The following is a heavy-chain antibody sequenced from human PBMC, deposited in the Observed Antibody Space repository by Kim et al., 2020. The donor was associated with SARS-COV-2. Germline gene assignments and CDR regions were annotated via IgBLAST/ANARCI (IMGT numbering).Heavy chain of an antibody. Sequence: SETLSLTCTVSGGSISSSSYYWGWIRQPPGKGLEWIGSIYYSGSTYYNPSLKSRVTISVDTSKNQFSLKLSSVTAADTAVYYCARSLRSITGTTHNWFDPWGQGTLVTVSS. J-gene: IGHJ5*02. CDR1: GGSISSSSYY. CDR3: ARSLRSITGTTHNWFDP. D-gene: IGHD1-7*01. V-gene: IGHV4-39*01. CDR2: IYYSGST.